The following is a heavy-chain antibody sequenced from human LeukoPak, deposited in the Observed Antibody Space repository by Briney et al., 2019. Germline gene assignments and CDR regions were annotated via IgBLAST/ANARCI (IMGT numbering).Heavy chain of an antibody. CDR2: ISYDGGNK. CDR1: GFTFSSYG. V-gene: IGHV3-30*18. J-gene: IGHJ4*02. D-gene: IGHD6-19*01. Sequence: GGSLRLSCAASGFTFSSYGMHWVRQAPGKGLEWVAVISYDGGNKYYADSVKGRFTISRDNSKNTLYLQMNSLRAEDTAVYYCANSPDIAVAGMDYWGQGTLVTVSS. CDR3: ANSPDIAVAGMDY.